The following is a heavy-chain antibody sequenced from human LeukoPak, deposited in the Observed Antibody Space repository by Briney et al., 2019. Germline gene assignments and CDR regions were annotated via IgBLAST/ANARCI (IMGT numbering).Heavy chain of an antibody. CDR1: GGSISSYY. CDR3: AIGYNWGSPTRNFYYLDV. CDR2: IYTSGST. J-gene: IGHJ6*03. D-gene: IGHD7-27*01. V-gene: IGHV4-4*07. Sequence: PSETLSLTCTVSGGSISSYYWSWIRQPAGKGLEWIGRIYTSGSTNYNPSLKSRVTMSVDTSKNQFSLKLRSVTAADTAVYYCAIGYNWGSPTRNFYYLDVWGKGTTVTVSS.